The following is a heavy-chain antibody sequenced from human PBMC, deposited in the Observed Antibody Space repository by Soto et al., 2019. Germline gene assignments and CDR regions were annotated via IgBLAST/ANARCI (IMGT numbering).Heavy chain of an antibody. J-gene: IGHJ6*02. CDR3: ARDIRNGLYDFWIGPGAGMDV. CDR2: IIPIFGTA. Sequence: SVKVSCKASGGTFSSYAISWVRQAPGQGLEWMGGIIPIFGTANYAQKFQGRVTITADKSTSTAYMELSSLRSEDTAVYYCARDIRNGLYDFWIGPGAGMDVWGQGTTVTVSS. D-gene: IGHD3-3*01. CDR1: GGTFSSYA. V-gene: IGHV1-69*06.